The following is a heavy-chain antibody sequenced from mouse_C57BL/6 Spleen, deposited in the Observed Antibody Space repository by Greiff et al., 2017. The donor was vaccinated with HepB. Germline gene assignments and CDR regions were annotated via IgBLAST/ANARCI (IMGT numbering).Heavy chain of an antibody. V-gene: IGHV14-4*01. CDR1: GFNIKDDY. J-gene: IGHJ3*01. D-gene: IGHD1-1*01. CDR2: IDPENGDT. CDR3: AYYGSSPAWFAY. Sequence: VQLQQSGAELVRPGASVKLSCTASGFNIKDDYMHWVEQRPEQGLEWIGWIDPENGDTEYASKFQGKATITADTSSNTAYLQLSSLTSEDTAVYYCAYYGSSPAWFAYWGQGTLVTVSA.